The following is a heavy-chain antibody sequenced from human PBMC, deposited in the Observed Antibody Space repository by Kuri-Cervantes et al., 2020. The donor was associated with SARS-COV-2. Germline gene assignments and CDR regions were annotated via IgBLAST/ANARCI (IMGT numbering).Heavy chain of an antibody. J-gene: IGHJ4*02. CDR3: ARTYCSSTSCSPGDY. CDR2: INAGNGNT. CDR1: GYTFTSYA. Sequence: ASVKVSCKASGYTFTSYAMHWVRQAPGRRLEWMGWINAGNGNTKYSQKFQGRVTITRDTSASTAYMELSSLRSEDTAVYYCARTYCSSTSCSPGDYWGQGTLVTVSS. V-gene: IGHV1-3*01. D-gene: IGHD2-2*01.